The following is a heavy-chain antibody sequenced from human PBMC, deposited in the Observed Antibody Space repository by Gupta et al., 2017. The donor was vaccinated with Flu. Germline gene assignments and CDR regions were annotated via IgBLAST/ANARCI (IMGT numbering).Heavy chain of an antibody. V-gene: IGHV3-48*03. CDR2: ISSSART. CDR3: ARGHWDD. CDR1: VSTFSSYD. J-gene: IGHJ4*01. Sequence: ELQSVESGGGLVQPVGSLRLCCAASVSTFSSYDRCWVRQATGRGLELVSFISSSARTYYGGTVRGGFTSSRDNAKKSVYLQMSGLRDEETAGYYCARGHWDDWWHGTLVAVSS.